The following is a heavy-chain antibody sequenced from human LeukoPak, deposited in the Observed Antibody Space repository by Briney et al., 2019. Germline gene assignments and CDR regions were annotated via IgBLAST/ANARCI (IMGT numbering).Heavy chain of an antibody. CDR2: ITNKAFGGTA. Sequence: GGSLRLSCTASGFNFGDYAMSWFRQAPEKGLEGVGFITNKAFGGTAEYAASVKGRFTISRDDSRSIAYLQMDNLRTEDTGVYYCTRDEYGSGSNFFDYWGQGTLVTVST. CDR1: GFNFGDYA. J-gene: IGHJ4*02. V-gene: IGHV3-49*03. CDR3: TRDEYGSGSNFFDY. D-gene: IGHD2-15*01.